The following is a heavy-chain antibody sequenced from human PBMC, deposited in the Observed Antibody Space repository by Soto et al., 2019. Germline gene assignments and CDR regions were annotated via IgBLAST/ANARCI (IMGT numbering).Heavy chain of an antibody. CDR2: IIPIFGTA. CDR1: GGTFSSYA. V-gene: IGHV1-69*13. J-gene: IGHJ6*02. D-gene: IGHD2-2*01. Sequence: SVKVSCKASGGTFSSYAISWVRQAPGQGLEWMGGIIPIFGTANYAQKFQGRVTITADESTSTAYMELSSLRSEDTAVYYCASENDCSSTSRLKGSDFYYYYYGMDVWGQGTTVTVSS. CDR3: ASENDCSSTSRLKGSDFYYYYYGMDV.